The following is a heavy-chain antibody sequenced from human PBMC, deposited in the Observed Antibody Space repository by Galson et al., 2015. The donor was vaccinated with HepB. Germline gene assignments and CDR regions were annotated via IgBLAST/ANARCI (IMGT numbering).Heavy chain of an antibody. D-gene: IGHD3-3*01. Sequence: SLRLSCAASGFTFDDYGMSWVRQAPGKGLEWVSGIVGKGGSTGYADSVKGRFVISRYNAKNSLYLQMDSLRAEDTALYYFARDHVGSGYYYFDYWGQGTLVTVSS. J-gene: IGHJ4*02. CDR2: IVGKGGST. CDR1: GFTFDDYG. V-gene: IGHV3-20*04. CDR3: ARDHVGSGYYYFDY.